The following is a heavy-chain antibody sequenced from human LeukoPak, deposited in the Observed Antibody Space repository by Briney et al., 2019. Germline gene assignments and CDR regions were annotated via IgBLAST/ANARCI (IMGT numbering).Heavy chain of an antibody. D-gene: IGHD3-10*01. J-gene: IGHJ5*01. CDR2: INQGGSLK. Sequence: GGSLRLSCAASGYPFSSNWMTWVRQAPGKGLEWVANINQGGSLKNYVDSVKGRFTISRDNAKRSLYLQMSSLRAEDTAVYYCAKEGAYPIITYDSWGQGALVTVSS. V-gene: IGHV3-7*01. CDR1: GYPFSSNW. CDR3: AKEGAYPIITYDS.